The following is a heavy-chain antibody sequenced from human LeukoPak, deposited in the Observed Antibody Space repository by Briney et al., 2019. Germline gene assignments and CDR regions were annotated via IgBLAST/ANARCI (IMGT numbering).Heavy chain of an antibody. D-gene: IGHD3-9*01. CDR1: GFTFSNYA. Sequence: GGSLRLSCAASGFTFSNYAMNWVRQAPGKGLEWVSGISGSGGSTYYADSVKGRFTISRDNSKNTLYLQMNSLSAEDTAVYYCAKAPYYDILTGYFYFDYWGQGTLVTVSS. CDR2: ISGSGGST. J-gene: IGHJ4*02. CDR3: AKAPYYDILTGYFYFDY. V-gene: IGHV3-23*01.